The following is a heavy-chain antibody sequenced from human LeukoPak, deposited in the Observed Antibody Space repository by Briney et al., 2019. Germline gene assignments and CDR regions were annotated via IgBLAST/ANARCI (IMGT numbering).Heavy chain of an antibody. D-gene: IGHD2-21*02. V-gene: IGHV3-21*01. Sequence: GGSLRLSCAASGFTFSSYSMNWVRQAPGKGLEWVSSISSSSSYIYYAVSVKGRFTISRDNAKNSLYLQMNSLRAEDTAVYYCARAPGDPRQKYFQHWGQGTLVTVSS. J-gene: IGHJ1*01. CDR3: ARAPGDPRQKYFQH. CDR2: ISSSSSYI. CDR1: GFTFSSYS.